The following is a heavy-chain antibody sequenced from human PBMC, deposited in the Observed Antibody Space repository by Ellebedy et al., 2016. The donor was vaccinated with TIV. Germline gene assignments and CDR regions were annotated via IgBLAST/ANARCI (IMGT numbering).Heavy chain of an antibody. CDR1: GFTFSLYS. J-gene: IGHJ6*02. D-gene: IGHD6-19*01. CDR2: ISSCSSSI. Sequence: GESLKISCAASGFTFSLYSMNWVRQAPGKGLEWISYISSCSSSIYYAYSVKGRFNITRDNDKNLLYLHMSSLRVEDTAVYYCARDFRQLLAQGDALDVWGQGTTVTVSS. CDR3: ARDFRQLLAQGDALDV. V-gene: IGHV3-48*01.